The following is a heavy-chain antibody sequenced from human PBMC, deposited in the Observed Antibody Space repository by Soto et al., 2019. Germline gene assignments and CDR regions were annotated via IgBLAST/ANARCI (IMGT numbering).Heavy chain of an antibody. CDR1: GGSISSDSFY. Sequence: SETLSLTCTVSGGSISSDSFYWACIRQPPGKGLEWIGIIYYSGDTYYNPSLAGRLTMSVDTSNQFSLTLRSVTAADTALYYCARNQPQRYCSGGTCRPAYGMDVWGQGTTVTVS. V-gene: IGHV4-39*01. J-gene: IGHJ6*02. D-gene: IGHD2-15*01. CDR3: ARNQPQRYCSGGTCRPAYGMDV. CDR2: IYYSGDT.